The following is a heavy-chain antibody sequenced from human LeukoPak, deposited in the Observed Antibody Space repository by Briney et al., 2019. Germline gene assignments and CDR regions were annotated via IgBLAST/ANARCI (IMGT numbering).Heavy chain of an antibody. CDR1: GGSLSGYY. D-gene: IGHD6-19*01. J-gene: IGHJ4*02. V-gene: IGHV4-34*01. CDR3: ARQWLVSPLFDY. CDR2: INHSGST. Sequence: PSETLSLTCAVYGGSLSGYYWRWIRQPPGKGLEWIGEINHSGSTNYNPSLKSRVTISVDTSKNQLSLKLSSMTAADTAVYYCARQWLVSPLFDYWGQGTLVTVSS.